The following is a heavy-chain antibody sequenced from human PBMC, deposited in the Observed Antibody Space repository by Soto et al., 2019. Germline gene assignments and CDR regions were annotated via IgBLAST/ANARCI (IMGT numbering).Heavy chain of an antibody. J-gene: IGHJ5*02. CDR3: AARGPGGAARP. CDR2: IVVGSGNT. D-gene: IGHD6-6*01. CDR1: VFTFTSSA. V-gene: IGHV1-58*02. Sequence: SVKVSCKASVFTFTSSAIQWVRQARGQRLEWIGWIVVGSGNTNYAQKFQERVTITRDMSTSTAYMELSSLRSEDTAVYYCAARGPGGAARPWGQGTLVTVSS.